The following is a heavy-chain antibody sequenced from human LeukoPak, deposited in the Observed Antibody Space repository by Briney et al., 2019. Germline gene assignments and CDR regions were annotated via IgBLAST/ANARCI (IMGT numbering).Heavy chain of an antibody. CDR3: ARLKVEHCSSTSCYGTLYYYYGMDV. CDR2: IYYSGST. J-gene: IGHJ6*02. Sequence: SETLSLICTVSGGSISSSSYYWGWIRQPPGRGLGWIGSIYYSGSTYYNPSLKSRVTISVDTSKNQFSLKLSSVTAADTAVYYCARLKVEHCSSTSCYGTLYYYYGMDVWGQGTTVTVSS. V-gene: IGHV4-39*01. CDR1: GGSISSSSYY. D-gene: IGHD2-2*01.